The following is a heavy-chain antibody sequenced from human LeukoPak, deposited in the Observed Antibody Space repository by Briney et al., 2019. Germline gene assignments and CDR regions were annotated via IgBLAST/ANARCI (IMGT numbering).Heavy chain of an antibody. J-gene: IGHJ3*02. D-gene: IGHD3-3*01. CDR1: GGSISSSSYY. Sequence: PSETLSLTCTVSGGSISSSSYYWGWIRQPPGKGLEWIGSIYYYGSTYYSPSLKSRVTISVDTSKNQFSLKLSSVTAADTAVYYCARSRDFWSGYRHGDAFDIWGQGTMVTVSS. CDR2: IYYYGST. V-gene: IGHV4-39*07. CDR3: ARSRDFWSGYRHGDAFDI.